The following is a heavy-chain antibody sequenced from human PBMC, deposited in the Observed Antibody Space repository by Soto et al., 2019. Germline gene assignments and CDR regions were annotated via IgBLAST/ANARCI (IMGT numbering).Heavy chain of an antibody. CDR1: GFTFSSYA. J-gene: IGHJ4*02. CDR3: VNVDSPAPDTIFGVVILY. V-gene: IGHV3-23*01. Sequence: PGGSLRLSCAASGFTFSSYAMSWVRQAPGKGLEWVSAISGSGGSTYYADSVKGRFTISRDNSKNTLYPQMNSLRAEDTAVYFCVNVDSPAPDTIFGVVILYWGKGSLVTV. CDR2: ISGSGGST. D-gene: IGHD3-3*01.